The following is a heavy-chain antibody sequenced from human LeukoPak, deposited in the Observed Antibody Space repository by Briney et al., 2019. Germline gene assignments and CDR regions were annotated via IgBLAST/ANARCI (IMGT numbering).Heavy chain of an antibody. Sequence: GGSLRLSCAASGFTFSSYAMHWVRQAPGKGLEWVAVISYDGSNKYYADSVKGRFTISRDNSKNTLYLQMNSLRAEDTAVYYCARESRLAFDIWGQGTMVTVSS. V-gene: IGHV3-30*04. J-gene: IGHJ3*02. CDR2: ISYDGSNK. D-gene: IGHD5-12*01. CDR3: ARESRLAFDI. CDR1: GFTFSSYA.